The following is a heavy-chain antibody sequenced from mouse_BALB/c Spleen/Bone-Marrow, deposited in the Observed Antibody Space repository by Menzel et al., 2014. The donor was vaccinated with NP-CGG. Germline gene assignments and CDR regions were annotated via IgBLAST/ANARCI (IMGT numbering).Heavy chain of an antibody. D-gene: IGHD3-3*01. CDR1: GYAFSSSW. CDR3: ARGGLGLDY. V-gene: IGHV1-82*01. CDR2: IYPGDGDT. J-gene: IGHJ2*01. Sequence: VQLQQSGPELVKPGASVKISCKASGYAFSSSWMNWVKQRPGQGLEWIGRIYPGDGDTNYNGNFKGKATLTADKSSSTAYMQLSSLTSVDSAVYFCARGGLGLDYWGQGTTLTVSS.